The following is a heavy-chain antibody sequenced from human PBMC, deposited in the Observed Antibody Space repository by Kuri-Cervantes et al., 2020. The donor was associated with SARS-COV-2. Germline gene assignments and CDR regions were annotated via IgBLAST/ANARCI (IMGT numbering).Heavy chain of an antibody. D-gene: IGHD5/OR15-5a*01. CDR1: GGSISSSSYY. V-gene: IGHV4-39*07. CDR3: ARGVPGF. CDR2: IKHSGST. Sequence: SETLSLTCTVSGGSISSSSYYWGWIRQPPGKGLEWIGDIKHSGSTNCNPSLKSRVTISVDTSKNQFSLKLTSVTAADTAVYYCARGVPGFWGPGTLVTVSS. J-gene: IGHJ4*02.